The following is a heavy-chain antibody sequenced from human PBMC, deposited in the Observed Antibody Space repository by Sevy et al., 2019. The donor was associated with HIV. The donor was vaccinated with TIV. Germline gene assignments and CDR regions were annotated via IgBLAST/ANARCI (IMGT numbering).Heavy chain of an antibody. J-gene: IGHJ6*02. V-gene: IGHV3-21*01. CDR1: GFTFSSYS. CDR2: ISSSSYT. CDR3: ARGEDSSSWPYYYYYGMDV. D-gene: IGHD6-13*01. Sequence: GGSLRLSCAASGFTFSSYSMNWVRQAPGKGLEWVSSISSSSYTYYADSVKGRFTISRDNSKNTLYLQMNSLRAEDTAVYYCARGEDSSSWPYYYYYGMDVWGQGTTVTVSS.